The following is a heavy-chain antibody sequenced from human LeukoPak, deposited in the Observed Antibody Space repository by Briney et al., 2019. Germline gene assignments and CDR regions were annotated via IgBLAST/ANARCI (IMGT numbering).Heavy chain of an antibody. J-gene: IGHJ4*02. Sequence: XAPXXXLEWVPAISGSGGSTYYADSVKGRFTISRDNSKNTLYLQMNSLRAEDTAVYYCAKLDSSAVDYWGQGTLVTVSS. CDR3: AKLDSSAVDY. V-gene: IGHV3-23*01. D-gene: IGHD6-25*01. CDR2: ISGSGGST.